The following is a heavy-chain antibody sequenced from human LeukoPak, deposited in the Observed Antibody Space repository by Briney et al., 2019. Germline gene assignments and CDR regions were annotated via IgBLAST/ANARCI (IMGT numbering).Heavy chain of an antibody. CDR3: ATAAYDTGSYIVNHDY. V-gene: IGHV3-53*01. J-gene: IGHJ4*02. CDR2: IYRDDTT. CDR1: GFTFCSNY. Sequence: PGGSLRLSCAASGFTFCSNYMSWVRQAPGKGLAWVSVIYRDDTTYYADSVKGRFTISRDNSKNTLYLQMSSLRAEDTAMYYCATAAYDTGSYIVNHDYWGQGTLVTVSS. D-gene: IGHD3-22*01.